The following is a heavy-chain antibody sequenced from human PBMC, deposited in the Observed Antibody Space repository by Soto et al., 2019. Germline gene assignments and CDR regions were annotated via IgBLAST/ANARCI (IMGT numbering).Heavy chain of an antibody. V-gene: IGHV3-21*01. J-gene: IGHJ3*02. Sequence: GGSLRLSCAASGFTFSSYSMNWVRQAPGKGLEWVSSISSSSSYIYYADSVKGRFTISRDNAKNSLYLQMNSLRAEDTAVYYCARLGPDTAMTRGQAFDIWGQGTMVTVSS. CDR1: GFTFSSYS. D-gene: IGHD5-18*01. CDR2: ISSSSSYI. CDR3: ARLGPDTAMTRGQAFDI.